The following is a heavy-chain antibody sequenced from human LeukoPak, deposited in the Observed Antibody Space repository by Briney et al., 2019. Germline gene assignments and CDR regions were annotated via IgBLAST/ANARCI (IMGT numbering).Heavy chain of an antibody. V-gene: IGHV1-18*01. J-gene: IGHJ4*02. Sequence: GASVKVSCKASGYTFTSYGICWVRQAPGQGLEWMGWISVYSGNTNYAQKLQGRVIMTTDTSTSTAYMELRSLRSDDTAVYYCARAYSSGWDSDRIKYYFDYWGQGTLVTVSS. CDR1: GYTFTSYG. D-gene: IGHD6-19*01. CDR3: ARAYSSGWDSDRIKYYFDY. CDR2: ISVYSGNT.